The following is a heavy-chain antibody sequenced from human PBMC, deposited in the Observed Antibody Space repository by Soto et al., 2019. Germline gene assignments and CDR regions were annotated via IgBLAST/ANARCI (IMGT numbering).Heavy chain of an antibody. CDR3: ASALYRGWFDP. CDR2: ISDIGTT. J-gene: IGHJ5*02. V-gene: IGHV4-4*02. Sequence: QVQVQESGPGLVKPSGTLSLTCAVSGVSISKNNWWAWVRQSPGKGLEWIGEISDIGTTNYNPSLKSRLTISVDKNKNQFSLQVTSVTAADTAVDYCASALYRGWFDPWGPGTLVTVSS. D-gene: IGHD1-26*01. CDR1: GVSISKNNW.